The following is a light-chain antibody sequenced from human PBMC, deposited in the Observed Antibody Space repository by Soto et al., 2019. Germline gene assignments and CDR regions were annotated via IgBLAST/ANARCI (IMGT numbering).Light chain of an antibody. Sequence: EIVMTQSPATLSVSPGERATLSCRASQSLSSNVAWYQQKPGQVPRLLIYGASTRATGIPARFSGSRSGTEFTPTISSLQSEDFAVYYCQQYNNWPFTFGPGTKVDIK. J-gene: IGKJ3*01. CDR1: QSLSSN. CDR3: QQYNNWPFT. CDR2: GAS. V-gene: IGKV3D-15*01.